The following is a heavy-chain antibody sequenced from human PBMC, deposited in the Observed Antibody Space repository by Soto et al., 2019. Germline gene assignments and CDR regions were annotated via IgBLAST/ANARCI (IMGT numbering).Heavy chain of an antibody. Sequence: EVQLVESGGGLGQPGGSLRLSCAVSGFTFSSSEMYWVRQAPGKGLEWISYIHPSGHPIFYADSVKGRFTISRDNVTNSLFLQVNSLRAEDTAVYYCARRASRWGQGTMVTVSS. D-gene: IGHD1-26*01. CDR1: GFTFSSSE. CDR2: IHPSGHPI. J-gene: IGHJ3*01. V-gene: IGHV3-48*03. CDR3: ARRASR.